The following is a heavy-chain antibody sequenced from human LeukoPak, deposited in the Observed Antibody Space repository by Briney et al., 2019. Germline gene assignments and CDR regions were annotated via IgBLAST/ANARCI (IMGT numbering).Heavy chain of an antibody. CDR1: EFTFSGYW. D-gene: IGHD5-12*01. J-gene: IGHJ4*02. CDR3: AKDLSGSGYDFAY. CDR2: INRDGTTT. Sequence: GGSLRLSCTTSEFTFSGYWMHWVRQGPGKGLVWVSRINRDGTTTTYADSVQGRFTISRDNAKNTLYQQMDTLRVEDTALYYCAKDLSGSGYDFAYWGQGTLVTVSS. V-gene: IGHV3-74*01.